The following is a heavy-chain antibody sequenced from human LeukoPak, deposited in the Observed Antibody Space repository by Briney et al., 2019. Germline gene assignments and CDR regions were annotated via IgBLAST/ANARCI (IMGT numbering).Heavy chain of an antibody. CDR3: AREDSSGYYLLDY. Sequence: ASVKVSCKASGYTFTSYDINWVRQATGQGLEWMGWMNPNSGNTGYAQKFQGRVTITRNTSISTAYMELSSLRSEDTAVYYCAREDSSGYYLLDYWGQGTLVTVSS. V-gene: IGHV1-8*03. D-gene: IGHD3-22*01. CDR1: GYTFTSYD. CDR2: MNPNSGNT. J-gene: IGHJ4*02.